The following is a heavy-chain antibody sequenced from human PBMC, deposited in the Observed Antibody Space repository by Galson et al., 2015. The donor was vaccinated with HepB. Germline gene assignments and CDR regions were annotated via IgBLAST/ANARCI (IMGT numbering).Heavy chain of an antibody. J-gene: IGHJ2*01. CDR1: GFSLSTSEVG. CDR2: IYWDNDR. D-gene: IGHD2-2*01. V-gene: IGHV2-5*02. Sequence: PALVKPTQTLTLTCTFSGFSLSTSEVGVGWIRQPPGKAPEWLALIYWDNDRRYSPSLKSRLTITKDSSKNQVVLTMTNMDPVDTATYYCAHRTRYQVLSYWYFDLWGRGTLVTVSS. CDR3: AHRTRYQVLSYWYFDL.